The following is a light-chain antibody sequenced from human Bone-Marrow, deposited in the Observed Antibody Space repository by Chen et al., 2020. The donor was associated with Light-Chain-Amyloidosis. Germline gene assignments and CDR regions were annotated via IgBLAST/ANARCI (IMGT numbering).Light chain of an antibody. CDR3: QSADSSGTDEVI. J-gene: IGLJ2*01. CDR2: RDT. V-gene: IGLV3-25*03. Sequence: SYELTQPPSVSVSPGQTARITCSGDDLPTKYAYWYQQKPGQAPVLVIHRDTERPSGISERFSGSSAGTTATLTISGGKAEDEADYHCQSADSSGTDEVIFGGGTKLTVL. CDR1: DLPTKY.